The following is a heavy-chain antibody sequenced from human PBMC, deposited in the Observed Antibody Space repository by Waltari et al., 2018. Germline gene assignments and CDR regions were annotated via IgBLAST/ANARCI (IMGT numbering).Heavy chain of an antibody. J-gene: IGHJ5*02. CDR1: GFTFSSYW. D-gene: IGHD3-9*01. V-gene: IGHV3-74*01. CDR3: AREDDILTGYYP. Sequence: EVQLVESGGGLVQPGGSLRLSCAASGFTFSSYWMHWVRQAPGKGLVWVSRSNSDGSSTSYAESGKGRFTISRENAKNTLYLQRNSLRAEDTAVYYCAREDDILTGYYPWGQGTLVTVSS. CDR2: SNSDGSST.